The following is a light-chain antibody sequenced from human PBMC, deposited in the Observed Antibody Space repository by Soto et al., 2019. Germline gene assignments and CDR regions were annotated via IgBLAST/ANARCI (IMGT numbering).Light chain of an antibody. CDR2: GAS. J-gene: IGKJ1*01. V-gene: IGKV3-20*01. Sequence: EIVLTQSPGTLSFSPVEGCTLSFSASQSVSSSYLAWYQQKPGQAPRLLIYGASSRATGIPDRFSGSGSGTDFTLTISRLEPEDFAVYYCQQYGSSRGTFGQGTKVDIK. CDR3: QQYGSSRGT. CDR1: QSVSSSY.